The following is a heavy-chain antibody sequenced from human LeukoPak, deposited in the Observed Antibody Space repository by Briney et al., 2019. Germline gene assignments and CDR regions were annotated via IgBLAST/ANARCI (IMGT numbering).Heavy chain of an antibody. J-gene: IGHJ4*02. CDR1: GLTFSSYS. D-gene: IGHD4-23*01. V-gene: IGHV3-21*01. Sequence: GGSLRLSCAASGLTFSSYSMNWVRQAPGKGLEWVSAISSSSSYIYYADSVKGRFTISRDNAKNSLYLQMNSLRAEDTAVYYCARDFYPYGGNSGFEYWGQGTLVTVSS. CDR3: ARDFYPYGGNSGFEY. CDR2: ISSSSSYI.